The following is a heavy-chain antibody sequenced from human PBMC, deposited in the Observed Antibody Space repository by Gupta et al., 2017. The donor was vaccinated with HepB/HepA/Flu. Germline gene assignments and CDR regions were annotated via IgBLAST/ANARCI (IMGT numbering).Heavy chain of an antibody. CDR3: WGYET. Sequence: EVQLVESGGGLVEPGGSLRLSGETSGFPFSEAYMHWVRQAPGKGLEWVGLIKRMTDGETTNYGAPVKGRFSISRDDSKTTAYIQMNSLKTEDTGVYYCWGYETWGQGTLVTVSS. V-gene: IGHV3-15*05. CDR2: IKRMTDGETT. D-gene: IGHD3-16*01. CDR1: GFPFSEAY. J-gene: IGHJ5*02.